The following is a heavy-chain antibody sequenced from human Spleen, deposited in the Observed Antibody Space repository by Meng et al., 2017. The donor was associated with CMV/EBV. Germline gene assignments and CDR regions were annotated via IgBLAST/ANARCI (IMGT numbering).Heavy chain of an antibody. Sequence: LSCAASGFTCDEYGMSWVRQAPGKGLEWVSGINWNGGSTGYADSVKGRFTISRDNAKNSLYLQMNSLRAEDTALYYCARDLWGAYFDLWGRGTLVTVSS. CDR2: INWNGGST. V-gene: IGHV3-20*04. CDR1: GFTCDEYG. J-gene: IGHJ2*01. D-gene: IGHD3-16*01. CDR3: ARDLWGAYFDL.